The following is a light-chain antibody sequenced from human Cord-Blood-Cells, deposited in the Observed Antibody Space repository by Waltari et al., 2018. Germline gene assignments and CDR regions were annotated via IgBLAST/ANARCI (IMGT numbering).Light chain of an antibody. Sequence: EIVLTQSPATLPLSPGERATPSCRASQSVSSYLAWYQQKPGQAPRLLIYDASNRATGIPARFSGSGSGTDFTLTISSLEPEDFAVYYCQQRSNWPPMYTFGQGTKLEIK. CDR3: QQRSNWPPMYT. CDR2: DAS. CDR1: QSVSSY. V-gene: IGKV3-11*01. J-gene: IGKJ2*01.